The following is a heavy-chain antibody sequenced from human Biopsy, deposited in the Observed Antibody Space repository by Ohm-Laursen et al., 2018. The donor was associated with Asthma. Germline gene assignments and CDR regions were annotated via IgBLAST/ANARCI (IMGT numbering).Heavy chain of an antibody. Sequence: TLSLTCIVSGDAMSTSGSYWGWIRQSPGKGLEWIGSIYYSGRTYYNPSLESRVTISADTSKNHFSLKVTSVTAADTAVYYCARAVSSSSYWYFDLWGSGDLVTVSS. CDR3: ARAVSSSSYWYFDL. D-gene: IGHD6-6*01. V-gene: IGHV4-39*02. CDR2: IYYSGRT. J-gene: IGHJ2*01. CDR1: GDAMSTSGSY.